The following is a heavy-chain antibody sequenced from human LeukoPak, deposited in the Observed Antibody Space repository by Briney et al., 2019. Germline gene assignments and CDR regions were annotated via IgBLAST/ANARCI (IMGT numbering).Heavy chain of an antibody. V-gene: IGHV4-39*07. Sequence: SETLSLTCTVSGGSISSSSYYWGWIRQPPGKGLEWIGSIYYSGSTYYNPSLKSRVTISIDTPKKQFSLNLRSVTAADTAVYYCVRGPYGSSISNWFDPWGQGLLVTVSS. CDR1: GGSISSSSYY. D-gene: IGHD3-10*01. CDR3: VRGPYGSSISNWFDP. J-gene: IGHJ5*02. CDR2: IYYSGST.